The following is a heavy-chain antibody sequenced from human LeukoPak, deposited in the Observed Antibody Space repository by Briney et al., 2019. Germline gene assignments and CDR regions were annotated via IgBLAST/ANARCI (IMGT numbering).Heavy chain of an antibody. CDR2: ISWNSGSI. D-gene: IGHD3-22*01. J-gene: IGHJ1*01. Sequence: PGGFLRLSCAASGFTFDDYAMHWVRQAPGKGLEWVSGISWNSGSIGYADSVKGRFTISRDNAKNSLYLQMNSLRAEDTALYYCAKGPITMIWHGAEYFQHWGQGTLVTVSS. V-gene: IGHV3-9*01. CDR3: AKGPITMIWHGAEYFQH. CDR1: GFTFDDYA.